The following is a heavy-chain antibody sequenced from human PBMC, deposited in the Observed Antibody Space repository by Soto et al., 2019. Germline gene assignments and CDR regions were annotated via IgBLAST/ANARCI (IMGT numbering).Heavy chain of an antibody. J-gene: IGHJ4*02. CDR1: GGSISSSSYY. CDR2: IYYSGST. D-gene: IGHD3-22*01. V-gene: IGHV4-30-4*08. CDR3: ARALSITMIVPL. Sequence: SETLSLTCTVSGGSISSSSYYWGWIRQPPGKGLEWIGYIYYSGSTYYNPSLKSRVTISVDTSKNQFSLKLSSVTAADTAVYYCARALSITMIVPLWGQGTLVTVSS.